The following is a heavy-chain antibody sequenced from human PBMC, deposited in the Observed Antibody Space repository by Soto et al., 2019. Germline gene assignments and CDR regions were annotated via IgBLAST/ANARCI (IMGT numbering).Heavy chain of an antibody. Sequence: GESLKISCEVSGNGFTTHWIGWVRQMPGKGLEWMGIIFPGDSYPRYSPSFHGQVTISADKSISTVYLQWNSLKASDTAMYYCARHQREYYDSSGYADLWGKGTLVTVSS. V-gene: IGHV5-51*01. J-gene: IGHJ5*02. D-gene: IGHD3-22*01. CDR1: GNGFTTHW. CDR2: IFPGDSYP. CDR3: ARHQREYYDSSGYADL.